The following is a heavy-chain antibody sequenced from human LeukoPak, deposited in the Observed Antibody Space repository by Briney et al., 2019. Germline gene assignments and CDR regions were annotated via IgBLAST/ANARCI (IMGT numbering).Heavy chain of an antibody. CDR1: GFTSSRYA. V-gene: IGHV3-23*01. D-gene: IGHD6-19*01. J-gene: IGHJ1*01. CDR2: ISGSGGST. CDR3: AKDPRSGWYAEYFQH. Sequence: GGSLRLSCAASGFTSSRYAMSWVRLAPGKGLEWVSAISGSGGSTYYADSVKGRFTISRDNSKNTLYLQMNSLRAEDTAVYYCAKDPRSGWYAEYFQHWGPGTLVTVSS.